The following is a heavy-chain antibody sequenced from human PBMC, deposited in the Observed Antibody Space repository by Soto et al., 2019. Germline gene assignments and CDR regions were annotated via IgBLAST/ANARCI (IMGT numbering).Heavy chain of an antibody. V-gene: IGHV1-69*01. Sequence: QVQLVQSGAEVKKPGSSVKVSCKASGGTFSSYAISWVRQAPGQGLEWMGGIIPIFGTANYAQKFQGRVTITADESTSTAYMELSSLRSEDTAVYYCARDPLGAGTNQYYGMDVWGQGTTVTVSS. CDR1: GGTFSSYA. D-gene: IGHD1-1*01. CDR2: IIPIFGTA. J-gene: IGHJ6*02. CDR3: ARDPLGAGTNQYYGMDV.